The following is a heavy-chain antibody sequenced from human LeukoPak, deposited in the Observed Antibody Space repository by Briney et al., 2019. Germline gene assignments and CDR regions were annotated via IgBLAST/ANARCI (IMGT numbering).Heavy chain of an antibody. CDR3: ASFYGDHVYNWFDP. J-gene: IGHJ5*02. V-gene: IGHV4-34*01. CDR1: GGSFSGYY. D-gene: IGHD4-17*01. Sequence: PSETLSLTCAVYGGSFSGYYWSWIRQPPGKGLEWIGEINHSGSTNYNPSLRSRVTIPVDTSKNQFSLKLSSVTAADTAVYYCASFYGDHVYNWFDPWGQGTLVTVSS. CDR2: INHSGST.